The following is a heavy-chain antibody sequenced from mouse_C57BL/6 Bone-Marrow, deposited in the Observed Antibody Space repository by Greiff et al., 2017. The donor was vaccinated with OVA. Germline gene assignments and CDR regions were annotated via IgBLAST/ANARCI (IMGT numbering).Heavy chain of an antibody. CDR2: IDPENGDT. CDR1: GFNIKDDY. Sequence: EVQLQQSGAELVRPGASVKLSCTASGFNIKDDYMHWVKQRPEQGLEWIGWIDPENGDTEYASKFQGKATITADTSSNTAYLQLSSLTSEDTAVYYGTSHYYGSSYVGTTFDYWGQGTTLTVSS. D-gene: IGHD1-1*01. V-gene: IGHV14-4*01. J-gene: IGHJ2*01. CDR3: TSHYYGSSYVGTTFDY.